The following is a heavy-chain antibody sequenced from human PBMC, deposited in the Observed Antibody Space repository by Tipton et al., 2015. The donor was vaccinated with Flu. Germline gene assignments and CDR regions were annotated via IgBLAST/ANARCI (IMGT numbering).Heavy chain of an antibody. Sequence: SLRLSCAASGFSFSSYSLNWVRQAPGKGLEWASSITRSYRSISYADSLKGRFTISRDNAKNSLYLQMSSLRVEDTAVYYCAREGYRASILWGQGTLVTVSS. D-gene: IGHD2-15*01. J-gene: IGHJ4*02. CDR1: GFSFSSYS. CDR2: ITRSYRSI. CDR3: AREGYRASIL. V-gene: IGHV3-21*01.